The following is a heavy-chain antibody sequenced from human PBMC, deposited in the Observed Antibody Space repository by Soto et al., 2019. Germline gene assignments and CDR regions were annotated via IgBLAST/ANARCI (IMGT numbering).Heavy chain of an antibody. Sequence: GGSLRLSCAASGFTFSNAWMNWVRQAPGKGLEWVGRIKSKTDGGTTDYAAPVKGRFTISRDDSKNTLYLQMNSLKTEDTAVYYCTTDFIAVAGTSPGVMGYWGQGTLVTVSS. CDR3: TTDFIAVAGTSPGVMGY. J-gene: IGHJ4*02. V-gene: IGHV3-15*07. CDR2: IKSKTDGGTT. D-gene: IGHD6-19*01. CDR1: GFTFSNAW.